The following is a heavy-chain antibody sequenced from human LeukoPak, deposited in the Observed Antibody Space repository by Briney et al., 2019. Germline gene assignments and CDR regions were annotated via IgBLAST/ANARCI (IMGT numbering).Heavy chain of an antibody. D-gene: IGHD2-21*02. Sequence: ASVKVSCKASGYTFTSYAMHWVRQAPGQRLEWMGWINAGNGNTKYSQKFQGRVTITRDTSASTAYVELSSLRSEDTAVYYCAGKGDERLAFDIWGQGTMVTVSS. CDR2: INAGNGNT. J-gene: IGHJ3*02. CDR3: AGKGDERLAFDI. CDR1: GYTFTSYA. V-gene: IGHV1-3*01.